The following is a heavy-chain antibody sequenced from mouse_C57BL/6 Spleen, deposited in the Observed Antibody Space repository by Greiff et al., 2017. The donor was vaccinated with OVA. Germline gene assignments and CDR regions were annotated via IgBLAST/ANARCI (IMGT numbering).Heavy chain of an antibody. CDR2: ISDGGSYT. J-gene: IGHJ3*01. D-gene: IGHD1-1*01. V-gene: IGHV5-4*03. Sequence: EVKLMESGGGLVKPGGSLKLSCAASGFTFSSYAMSWVRQTPEKRLEWVATISDGGSYTYYPDNVKGRFTISRDNAKNNLYLQMSHLKSEDTAMYYCARGGYYGSNAWFAYWGQGTLVTVSA. CDR1: GFTFSSYA. CDR3: ARGGYYGSNAWFAY.